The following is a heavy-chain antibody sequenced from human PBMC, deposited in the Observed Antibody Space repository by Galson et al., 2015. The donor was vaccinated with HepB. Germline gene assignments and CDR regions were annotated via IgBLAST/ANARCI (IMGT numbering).Heavy chain of an antibody. D-gene: IGHD5-24*01. CDR1: GFTFSSYA. CDR2: ISGSGGST. Sequence: SLRLSCAASGFTFSSYAMSWVRQAPGKGLEWVSAISGSGGSTYYADSVKGRFTISRDNSKNTLYLQMNSLRAEDTAVYYCANGGGRWLQSRDFQHWGQGTLVTVSS. CDR3: ANGGGRWLQSRDFQH. V-gene: IGHV3-23*01. J-gene: IGHJ1*01.